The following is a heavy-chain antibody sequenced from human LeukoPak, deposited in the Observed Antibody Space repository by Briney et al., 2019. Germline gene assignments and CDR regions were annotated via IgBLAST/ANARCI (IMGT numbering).Heavy chain of an antibody. V-gene: IGHV3-33*01. D-gene: IGHD6-19*01. Sequence: QPGESLRLSCEASGFIFSNYGMHWVRQAPGKGLEWLALIWYDGQTKFYADSVKGRFTISRDNSGNTLFLHMTSLRVEDTAVYCCAREWGRIAVAGGPGYWGQGALVTVSS. CDR3: AREWGRIAVAGGPGY. CDR2: IWYDGQTK. J-gene: IGHJ4*02. CDR1: GFIFSNYG.